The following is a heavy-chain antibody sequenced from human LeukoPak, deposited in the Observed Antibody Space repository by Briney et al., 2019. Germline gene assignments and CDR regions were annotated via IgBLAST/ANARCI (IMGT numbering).Heavy chain of an antibody. D-gene: IGHD6-13*01. CDR1: GYTFTSYA. CDR3: AREGYSSSWYRNYYHYYGMDV. V-gene: IGHV7-4-1*02. Sequence: ASVKVSCTASGYTFTSYAMNWVRQAPGQGLEWMGWINTNTGNPTYAQGFTGRFVFSLDTSVSTAYLQISSLKAEDTAVYYCAREGYSSSWYRNYYHYYGMDVWGQGTTVTVSS. J-gene: IGHJ6*02. CDR2: INTNTGNP.